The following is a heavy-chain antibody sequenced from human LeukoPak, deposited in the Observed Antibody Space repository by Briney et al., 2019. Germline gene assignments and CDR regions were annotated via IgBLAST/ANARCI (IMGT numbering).Heavy chain of an antibody. CDR2: INEDASQK. CDR1: GFTFNKYW. Sequence: GGSLRLSCADSGFTFNKYWMSWVRQAPGKGLEWVANINEDASQKFYVPSVRGRFTISRDNTKNSVYLQMNSLRAEDTAVYYCARGLATAAAYWGQGTLVTVPS. J-gene: IGHJ4*02. V-gene: IGHV3-7*01. CDR3: ARGLATAAAY. D-gene: IGHD6-13*01.